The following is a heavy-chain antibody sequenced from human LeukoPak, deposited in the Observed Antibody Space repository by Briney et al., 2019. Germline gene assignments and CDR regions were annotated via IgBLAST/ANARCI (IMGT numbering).Heavy chain of an antibody. CDR3: ARHERSSITMIRGVKPKKWFDP. CDR2: IYDSGST. Sequence: PSETLSLTCTVSGDFISSYYWSWIRQPPGKGLEWIGYIYDSGSTKYNPSLKSRVTISVDTSKNQFSLKLSSVTAADTAVYYCARHERSSITMIRGVKPKKWFDPWGQGTLVTVSS. V-gene: IGHV4-59*01. CDR1: GDFISSYY. J-gene: IGHJ5*02. D-gene: IGHD3-10*01.